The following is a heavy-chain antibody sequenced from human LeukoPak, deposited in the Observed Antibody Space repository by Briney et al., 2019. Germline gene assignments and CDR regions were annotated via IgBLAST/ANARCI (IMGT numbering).Heavy chain of an antibody. V-gene: IGHV1-69*04. CDR2: IIPILGIA. D-gene: IGHD2-8*01. J-gene: IGHJ5*02. CDR1: GGTFSSYA. Sequence: VASVKVSCKASGGTFSSYAISWVRQAPGQGLEWMGRIIPILGIAHYAQKFQGRVMITADKSTSTAYMELSSLRAEDTAVYYCARVMAVDWFVPWGQGALVTVSS. CDR3: ARVMAVDWFVP.